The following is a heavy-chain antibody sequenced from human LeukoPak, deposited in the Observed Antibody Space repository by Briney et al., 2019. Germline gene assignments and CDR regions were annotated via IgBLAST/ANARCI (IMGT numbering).Heavy chain of an antibody. CDR1: GLTFDDYA. CDR3: AKGYCSSTSCSAFDY. D-gene: IGHD2-2*01. J-gene: IGHJ4*02. Sequence: GGSLRLSCAASGLTFDDYAMHWVRQAPGKGLEWVSGISWNSGSIGYADSVKGRFTISRDNAKNSLYLQMNSLRAEDMALYYCAKGYCSSTSCSAFDYWGQGTLVTVSS. CDR2: ISWNSGSI. V-gene: IGHV3-9*03.